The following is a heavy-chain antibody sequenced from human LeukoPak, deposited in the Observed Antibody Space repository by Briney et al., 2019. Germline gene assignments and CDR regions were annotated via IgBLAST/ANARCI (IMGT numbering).Heavy chain of an antibody. CDR1: GYTFTSYG. D-gene: IGHD1-14*01. V-gene: IGHV1-18*01. CDR2: ISAYNGNT. J-gene: IGHJ1*01. CDR3: ARGTGSEYFQH. Sequence: GASVKVSCKASGYTFTSYGITWVRQAPGQGLEWMGWISAYNGNTNYAQKVHGRVTMTTDTSTSTAYMELWSLRSDDAAVYYCARGTGSEYFQHWGQGTLVTVSS.